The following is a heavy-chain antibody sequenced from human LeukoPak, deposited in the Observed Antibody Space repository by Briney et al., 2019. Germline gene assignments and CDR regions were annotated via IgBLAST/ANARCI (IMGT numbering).Heavy chain of an antibody. CDR3: ARGGSSCSSTSCPLPYYFDY. Sequence: SETLSLTCAVYGGSFSGYYWSWIRQPPGKGLEWIGEINHSGSTNYNPSLKSRVTISVDTSKNQFSLKLSSVTAADTAVYHCARGGSSCSSTSCPLPYYFDYWGQGTLVTVSS. D-gene: IGHD2-2*01. J-gene: IGHJ4*02. CDR2: INHSGST. V-gene: IGHV4-34*01. CDR1: GGSFSGYY.